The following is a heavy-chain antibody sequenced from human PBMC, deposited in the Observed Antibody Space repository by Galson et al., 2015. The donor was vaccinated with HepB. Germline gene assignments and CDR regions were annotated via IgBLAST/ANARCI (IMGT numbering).Heavy chain of an antibody. CDR1: GYTFTGYY. CDR2: INPNSGGT. J-gene: IGHJ6*03. D-gene: IGHD5-12*01. V-gene: IGHV1-2*02. Sequence: SVKVSCKASGYTFTGYYMHWVRQAPGQGLEWMGWINPNSGGTNYAQKFQGRVTMTRDTSISTAYMELSRLRSDDTAVYYCAREIRGENIVATNYYYYYTDVWGKGTTVTVSS. CDR3: AREIRGENIVATNYYYYYTDV.